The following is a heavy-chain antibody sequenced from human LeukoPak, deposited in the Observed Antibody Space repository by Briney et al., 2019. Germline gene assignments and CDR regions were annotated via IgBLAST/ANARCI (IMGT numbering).Heavy chain of an antibody. V-gene: IGHV4-39*01. D-gene: IGHD3-22*01. CDR2: IYYSGST. Sequence: PSETLSLTCTASGGSISSSSYYWGWIRQPPGKGLEWIGSIYYSGSTYYNPSLKSRVTISVDTSKNQFSLKLSSVTAADTAVYYCARLYDSSGHPRSYFDYWGQGTLVTVSS. CDR1: GGSISSSSYY. CDR3: ARLYDSSGHPRSYFDY. J-gene: IGHJ4*02.